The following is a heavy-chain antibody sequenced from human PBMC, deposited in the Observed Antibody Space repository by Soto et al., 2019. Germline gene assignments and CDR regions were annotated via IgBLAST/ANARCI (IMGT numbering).Heavy chain of an antibody. CDR1: GYTFTGYY. CDR3: ACSCKSFDAFDI. D-gene: IGHD2-2*01. J-gene: IGHJ3*02. V-gene: IGHV1-2*04. Sequence: QVQLVQSGAEVKKPGASVKVSCKASGYTFTGYYMHWVRQAPGQGLEWMGWINPNSGGTNYAQKFQGWVTMTRDTSISTSYMELSRVRSDDTAVYYCACSCKSFDAFDIWGQGTMVTVSS. CDR2: INPNSGGT.